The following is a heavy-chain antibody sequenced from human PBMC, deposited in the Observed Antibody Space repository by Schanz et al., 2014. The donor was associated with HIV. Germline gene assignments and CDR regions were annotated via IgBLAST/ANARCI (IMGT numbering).Heavy chain of an antibody. CDR2: ISGSGGNT. CDR3: TRSFNRGSRAFDAFDI. J-gene: IGHJ3*02. D-gene: IGHD3-10*01. Sequence: EVQLLESGGGLVQPGGSLRLSCAASRFTFSSYAMSWVRQAPGKGLEWVSSISGSGGNTYFTDSVKGRFTVSRDNSKNTLYLQMNSLRVEDTAVYYCTRSFNRGSRAFDAFDIWGQGTMVTVSS. V-gene: IGHV3-23*01. CDR1: RFTFSSYA.